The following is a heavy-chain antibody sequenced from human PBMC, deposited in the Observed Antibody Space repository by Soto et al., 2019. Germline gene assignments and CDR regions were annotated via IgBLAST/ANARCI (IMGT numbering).Heavy chain of an antibody. V-gene: IGHV1-46*03. D-gene: IGHD2-15*01. Sequence: ASVKVSFKASGYTFTSYYMHWVRQAPGQGLEWMGIINPSGVSTSYAQKFQGRVTMTRDTSTSTVYMELSSLRSEDTAVYYCARDSGVVVAAMSRGSLGYWGQGTLVTVSS. CDR2: INPSGVST. CDR1: GYTFTSYY. CDR3: ARDSGVVVAAMSRGSLGY. J-gene: IGHJ4*02.